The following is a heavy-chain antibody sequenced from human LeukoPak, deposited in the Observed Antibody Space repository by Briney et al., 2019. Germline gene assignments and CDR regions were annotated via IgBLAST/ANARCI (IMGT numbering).Heavy chain of an antibody. Sequence: SETLSLTCTVSGGSISSYYWSWIRQPPGKGLEWIGYIYYSGSTNYNPSLKSRVTISVDTSKNQFSLKLSSVTAADTAVYYCARTKTQRGYSGYDSDYWGQGTLVTVSS. CDR3: ARTKTQRGYSGYDSDY. V-gene: IGHV4-59*08. CDR1: GGSISSYY. CDR2: IYYSGST. J-gene: IGHJ4*02. D-gene: IGHD5-12*01.